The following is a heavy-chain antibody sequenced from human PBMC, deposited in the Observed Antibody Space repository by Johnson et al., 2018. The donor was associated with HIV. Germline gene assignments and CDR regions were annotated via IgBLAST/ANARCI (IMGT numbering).Heavy chain of an antibody. Sequence: EVQLVESGGGVVQPGRSLRLSCAASGFTFRSYGMHWVRQAPGKGLEWVANIKQDGSEKYYVDSVKGRFTISRDNAKNTLFLQMNSLRAEDTAVYYCARDRLWFGESDAFDIWGQGTMVTVSS. CDR1: GFTFRSYG. CDR3: ARDRLWFGESDAFDI. CDR2: IKQDGSEK. J-gene: IGHJ3*02. V-gene: IGHV3-7*01. D-gene: IGHD3-10*01.